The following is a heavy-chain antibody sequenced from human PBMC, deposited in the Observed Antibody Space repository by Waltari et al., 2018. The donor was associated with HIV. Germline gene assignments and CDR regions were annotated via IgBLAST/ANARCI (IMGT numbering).Heavy chain of an antibody. Sequence: QVHLVESGGGVVQPGWSLRLSCATSGFPFSSYGVHWVRQAPGKGLEWMAVISYDGGTKYYADSVKGRFIISRDNSRNTLYLQLSTLRPEDTALYFCVKAKVVSAYYYSLEYWGQGTLVTVSS. V-gene: IGHV3-30*18. D-gene: IGHD3-22*01. CDR3: VKAKVVSAYYYSLEY. CDR2: ISYDGGTK. CDR1: GFPFSSYG. J-gene: IGHJ4*02.